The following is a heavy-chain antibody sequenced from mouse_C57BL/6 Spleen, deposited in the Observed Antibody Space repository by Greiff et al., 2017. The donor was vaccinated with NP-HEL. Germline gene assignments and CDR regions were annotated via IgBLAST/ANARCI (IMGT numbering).Heavy chain of an antibody. CDR2: IHPNSGST. CDR1: GYTFTSYW. Sequence: QVQLQQPGAELVKPGASVKLSCKASGYTFTSYWMHWVKQRPGQGLEWIGMIHPNSGSTNYNEKFKSKATLTVDKSSSTAYMQLSSLTSEDSAVYYCARGYGNYDYFDYWGQGTTLTVSS. D-gene: IGHD2-1*01. J-gene: IGHJ2*01. CDR3: ARGYGNYDYFDY. V-gene: IGHV1-64*01.